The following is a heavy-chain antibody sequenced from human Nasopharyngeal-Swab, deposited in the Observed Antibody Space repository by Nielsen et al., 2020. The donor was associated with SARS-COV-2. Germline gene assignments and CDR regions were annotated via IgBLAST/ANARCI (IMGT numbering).Heavy chain of an antibody. D-gene: IGHD4-17*01. CDR2: ISYDGSNK. Sequence: GESLKISCAASGFTFSSYAMHWVRQAPGKGLEWVAVISYDGSNKYYADSVKGRFTISRDNAKNTLYLQMNSLRAEDTAVYYCTDPYAAFDIWGQGTMVTVSS. V-gene: IGHV3-30-3*01. J-gene: IGHJ3*02. CDR3: TDPYAAFDI. CDR1: GFTFSSYA.